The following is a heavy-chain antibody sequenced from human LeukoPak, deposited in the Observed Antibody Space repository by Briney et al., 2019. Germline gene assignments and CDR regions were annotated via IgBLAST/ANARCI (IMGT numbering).Heavy chain of an antibody. CDR1: GFTLNNYA. J-gene: IGHJ5*02. CDR3: ARESGITMLRGAHTP. D-gene: IGHD3-10*01. CDR2: TSSSDAGT. Sequence: GGSLRLSCAASGFTLNNYAMSWVRQAPGKGLEWVSATSSSDAGTYHADSVRGRFTISRDNAKNSLYLQMNSLRAEDTAVYYCARESGITMLRGAHTPWGQGILVTVSS. V-gene: IGHV3-23*01.